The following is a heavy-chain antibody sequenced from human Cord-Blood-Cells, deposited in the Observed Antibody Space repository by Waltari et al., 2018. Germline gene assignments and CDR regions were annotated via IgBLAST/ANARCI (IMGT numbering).Heavy chain of an antibody. Sequence: QVQLQQWGAGLLKPSATLSLTCAVYGGSFSGYYWSWIRQPPGKGLEWIGEINHSGSTNYNPSLKSRVTISVDTSKNQFSLKLSSVTAADTAVYYCARGQRGKNWFDPWGQGTLVTVSS. CDR2: INHSGST. J-gene: IGHJ5*02. CDR3: ARGQRGKNWFDP. D-gene: IGHD3-16*01. V-gene: IGHV4-34*01. CDR1: GGSFSGYY.